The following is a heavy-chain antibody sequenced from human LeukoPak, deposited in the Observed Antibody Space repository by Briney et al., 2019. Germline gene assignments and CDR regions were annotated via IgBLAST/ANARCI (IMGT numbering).Heavy chain of an antibody. CDR1: GYRFTTYW. V-gene: IGHV5-51*01. CDR3: ARHNREDASDSPLDY. CDR2: IFPGDSDT. J-gene: IGHJ4*02. Sequence: GESRKISCKGPGYRFTTYWIAWVGQIPGKGLDWMGIIFPGDSDTRYSPSFQGQVTISADKSISTAYLQWSSLKASDTAMYYCARHNREDASDSPLDYWGQGTLVSVSS. D-gene: IGHD1-14*01.